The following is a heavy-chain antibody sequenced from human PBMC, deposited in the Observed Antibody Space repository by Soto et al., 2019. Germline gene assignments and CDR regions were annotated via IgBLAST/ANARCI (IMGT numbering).Heavy chain of an antibody. CDR1: GGSINSYY. CDR2: VYYSVST. CDR3: ARTVNYFDY. J-gene: IGHJ4*02. V-gene: IGHV4-59*01. D-gene: IGHD3-10*01. Sequence: PSETLSLTCTVSGGSINSYYWSWIRQPPGKGLEWIGYVYYSVSTHYNPSLKSRVTISVDTSKNQFSLKLTSVTAADTAVYYCARTVNYFDYWGQGALVTVSS.